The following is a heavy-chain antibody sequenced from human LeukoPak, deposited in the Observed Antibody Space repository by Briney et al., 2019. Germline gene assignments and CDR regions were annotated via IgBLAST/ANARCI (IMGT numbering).Heavy chain of an antibody. Sequence: GESLKISCQVSGYRFSNSWIGWVRQIPGKGLGGRGYTFTGDSDTTNSPSLRGAVSTSADKTTSTAYLQWSSLKASDTAIYYCARHKTLGGYNSEFEFWGQGTLVTVSS. D-gene: IGHD5-18*01. V-gene: IGHV5-51*01. CDR3: ARHKTLGGYNSEFEF. CDR1: GYRFSNSW. CDR2: TFTGDSDT. J-gene: IGHJ4*02.